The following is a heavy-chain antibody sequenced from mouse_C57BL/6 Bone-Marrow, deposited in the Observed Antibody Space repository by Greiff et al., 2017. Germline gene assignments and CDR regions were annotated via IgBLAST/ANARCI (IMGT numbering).Heavy chain of an antibody. Sequence: QVQLKQSGAELARPGASVKLSCKASGYTFTSYGISWVKQRTGQGLEWIGEIYPRSGNTYYNEKFKGKATLTADKSSSTAYIELRSLTSEDSAVYFCATYGSSFAWFAYWGQGTLVTVSA. CDR1: GYTFTSYG. CDR2: IYPRSGNT. D-gene: IGHD1-1*01. CDR3: ATYGSSFAWFAY. V-gene: IGHV1-81*01. J-gene: IGHJ3*01.